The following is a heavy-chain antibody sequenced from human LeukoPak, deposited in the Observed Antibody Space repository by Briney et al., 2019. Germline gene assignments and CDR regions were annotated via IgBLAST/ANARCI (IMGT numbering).Heavy chain of an antibody. CDR2: INPSGGST. V-gene: IGHV1-46*01. Sequence: ASVKVSCKASGYTFTSYYMHWVRQAPGQGLERMRIINPSGGSTSYAQKFQGRVTMTRDTSTSTVYMELSSLRSEDTAVYYCARDRADTAMAINFDYWGQGTLVTVSS. CDR1: GYTFTSYY. J-gene: IGHJ4*02. D-gene: IGHD5-18*01. CDR3: ARDRADTAMAINFDY.